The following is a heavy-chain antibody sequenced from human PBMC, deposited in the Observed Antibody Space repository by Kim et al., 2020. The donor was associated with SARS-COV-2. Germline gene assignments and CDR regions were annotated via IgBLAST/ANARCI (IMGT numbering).Heavy chain of an antibody. J-gene: IGHJ4*02. CDR1: GFTFSSYA. CDR2: ISGSGGST. CDR3: AKDWAMVLYYFDY. Sequence: GGSLRLSCAASGFTFSSYAMSWVRQAPGKGLEWVSAISGSGGSTYYTDSVKGRFTISRDNSKNTLYLQMNSLRAEDTAVYYCAKDWAMVLYYFDYWGQGTLVTVSS. D-gene: IGHD5-18*01. V-gene: IGHV3-23*01.